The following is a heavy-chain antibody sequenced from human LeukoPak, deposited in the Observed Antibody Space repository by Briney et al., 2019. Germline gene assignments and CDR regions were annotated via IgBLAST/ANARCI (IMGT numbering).Heavy chain of an antibody. CDR1: GYTFTSYG. Sequence: SCKTSGYTFTSYGISWVRQAPGKGLEWVANIKQDGSEKYYVDSVKGRFTISRDNAKNSLYLQMNSLRAEDTAVYYCARDLTDTALWGQGTLVTVSS. CDR3: ARDLTDTAL. CDR2: IKQDGSEK. V-gene: IGHV3-7*01. D-gene: IGHD5-18*01. J-gene: IGHJ4*02.